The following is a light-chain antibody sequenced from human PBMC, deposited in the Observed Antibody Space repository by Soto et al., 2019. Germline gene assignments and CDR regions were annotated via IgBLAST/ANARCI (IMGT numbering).Light chain of an antibody. V-gene: IGKV3-11*01. J-gene: IGKJ5*01. CDR2: DAS. CDR3: QQRNSWPPIT. Sequence: EIVLTQSPVTLSLSPGERATLSCRASQSVRTYLAWYQVKPGQAPRLLIYDASSRASGVPAGFSGSGSGTDFTLTISSLEPEDFALYYCQQRNSWPPITFGQGTRLEIK. CDR1: QSVRTY.